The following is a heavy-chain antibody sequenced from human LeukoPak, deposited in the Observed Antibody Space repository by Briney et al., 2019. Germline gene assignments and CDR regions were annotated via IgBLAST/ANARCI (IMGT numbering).Heavy chain of an antibody. J-gene: IGHJ4*02. CDR2: IGGSGDKT. CDR1: GFTFNRNA. V-gene: IGHV3-23*01. Sequence: GGSLRLSCAASGFTFNRNAISWFRQPPGRGRDGVSTIGGSGDKTFYADSVKGRFTISRDNSKNMVHLQMNSLTGEDTALYYCVRRGDASSGWGDHDFWGQGALVTVSS. CDR3: VRRGDASSGWGDHDF. D-gene: IGHD6-19*01.